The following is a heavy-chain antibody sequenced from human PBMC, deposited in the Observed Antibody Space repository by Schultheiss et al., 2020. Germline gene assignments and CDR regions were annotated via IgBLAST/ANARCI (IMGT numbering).Heavy chain of an antibody. D-gene: IGHD4-11*01. CDR2: ITNSGGST. CDR1: GFTFSNYA. Sequence: GGSLRLSCAGSGFTFSNYAMYWVRQAPGKGLEWVSGITNSGGSTFYADSVRGRFTISRDDSKNTLYLEMSSLRADDMAVYYCAKGATVESRLDYWGQGTRVNVYS. CDR3: AKGATVESRLDY. J-gene: IGHJ4*02. V-gene: IGHV3-23*01.